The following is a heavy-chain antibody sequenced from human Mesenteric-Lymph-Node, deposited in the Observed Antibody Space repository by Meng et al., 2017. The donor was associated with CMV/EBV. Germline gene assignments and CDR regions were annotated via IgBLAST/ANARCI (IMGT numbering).Heavy chain of an antibody. D-gene: IGHD3-16*01. CDR2: ITGSGGSS. V-gene: IGHV3-23*01. J-gene: IGHJ6*02. CDR3: ASRSRVIMIRGDYYALDV. Sequence: GGSLRLSCVASGFSLSNYVMTWVRQAPGKGLEWVSAITGSGGSSYYGDSVKGRFTISRDNSKNTLYLQMNSLRVDDTAVYYCASRSRVIMIRGDYYALDVWGHGTTVTVSS. CDR1: GFSLSNYV.